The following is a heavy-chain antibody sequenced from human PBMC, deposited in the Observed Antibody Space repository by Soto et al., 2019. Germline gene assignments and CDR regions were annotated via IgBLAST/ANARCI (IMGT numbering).Heavy chain of an antibody. CDR3: AGRFASYDSSGYYH. V-gene: IGHV1-69*01. J-gene: IGHJ5*02. CDR2: IIPIFGTA. CDR1: GGTFSSYA. D-gene: IGHD3-22*01. Sequence: QVQLVQSGAEVKKPGSSVKVSCKASGGTFSSYAISWVRQAPGQGLEWMGGIIPIFGTANYAQKFQGRVTVTADESTSTAYMELSSLRSEDTAVDYCAGRFASYDSSGYYHWGQGTLVTVSS.